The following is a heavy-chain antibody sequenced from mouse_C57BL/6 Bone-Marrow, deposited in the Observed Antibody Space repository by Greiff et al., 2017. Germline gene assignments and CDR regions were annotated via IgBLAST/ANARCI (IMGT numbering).Heavy chain of an antibody. D-gene: IGHD1-1*01. CDR1: GFTFSSYA. CDR3: AREGDYYGSSRSWGNY. Sequence: EVMLVESGGGLVKPGGSLKLSCAASGFTFSSYAMSWVRQTPEKRLEWVATISDGGSYTYYPDNVKGRFTISRDNAKNNLYLQMSHLKSEDTAMYYCAREGDYYGSSRSWGNYWGQGTTLTVSS. J-gene: IGHJ2*01. V-gene: IGHV5-4*01. CDR2: ISDGGSYT.